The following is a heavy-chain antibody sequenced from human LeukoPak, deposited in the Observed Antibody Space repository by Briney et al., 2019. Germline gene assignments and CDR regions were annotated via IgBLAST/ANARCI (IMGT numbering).Heavy chain of an antibody. Sequence: SETLSLTCTVSGGSISSYYWSWVRQPAGKGLEWIGRIYASGNTNYNPSLKGRVTMTVDTSKNQFSLNLSSVTAADTAVYYCARERRGGVGGLRRDAFDIWGQGTMVTVSS. CDR3: ARERRGGVGGLRRDAFDI. CDR2: IYASGNT. V-gene: IGHV4-4*07. CDR1: GGSISSYY. J-gene: IGHJ3*02. D-gene: IGHD1-26*01.